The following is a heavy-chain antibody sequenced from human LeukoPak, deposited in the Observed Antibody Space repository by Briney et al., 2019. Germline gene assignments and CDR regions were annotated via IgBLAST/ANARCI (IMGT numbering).Heavy chain of an antibody. CDR3: ARETATRRFDY. CDR1: GFTFSSYA. V-gene: IGHV3-64*01. CDR2: ISSNGGST. Sequence: PGGSLRLSCAASGFTFSSYAMHWVRQAPGKGLEYVSAISSNGGSTYYANSVKGRFTISRDNSKNTLYLQMGSLRAEDMAVYYCARETATRRFDYWGRGTLVTVSS. D-gene: IGHD5-12*01. J-gene: IGHJ4*02.